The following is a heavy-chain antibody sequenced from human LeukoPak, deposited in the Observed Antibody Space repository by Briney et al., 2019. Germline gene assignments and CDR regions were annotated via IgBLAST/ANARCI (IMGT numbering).Heavy chain of an antibody. D-gene: IGHD3-16*01. CDR2: ISSSGSTI. Sequence: GGSLRLSCAASGFTFSTYEMNWVRQAPGKGLEWVSYISSSGSTIYYADSVKGRFTIFRDNAKNSLYLQMNSLRAEDTAVYYCAREWGLSPFDYWGQGTLVTVSS. CDR3: AREWGLSPFDY. V-gene: IGHV3-48*03. CDR1: GFTFSTYE. J-gene: IGHJ4*02.